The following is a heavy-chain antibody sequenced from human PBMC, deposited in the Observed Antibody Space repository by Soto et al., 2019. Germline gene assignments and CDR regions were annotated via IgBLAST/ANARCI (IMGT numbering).Heavy chain of an antibody. Sequence: EVQLVESGGGLVQPGGSLRLSCAASGFTFSNYAMDWVRQAPGKVLEYVSGISSNGVGTYYANSVKDRFTISRDNSKNTLYLQMGRLRAEDMAVYYCARREQSDYYYMDVWGKGTLVTVSS. V-gene: IGHV3-64*01. CDR1: GFTFSNYA. D-gene: IGHD6-19*01. J-gene: IGHJ6*03. CDR3: ARREQSDYYYMDV. CDR2: ISSNGVGT.